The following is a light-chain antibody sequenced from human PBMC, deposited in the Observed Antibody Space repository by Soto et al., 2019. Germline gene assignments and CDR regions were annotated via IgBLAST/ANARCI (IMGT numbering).Light chain of an antibody. V-gene: IGKV3-20*01. J-gene: IGKJ4*01. CDR3: QQYASSPLT. CDR2: GAS. Sequence: EKVLPQSPGTMSVAPGERSTLFCMARPSVIRSYLAWYPTKPGQAPRLLIYGASSRANGIPDRFSGTASGTEFTLTIGRPEPEDFAVYYCQQYASSPLTFGGGNKVDIK. CDR1: PSVIRSY.